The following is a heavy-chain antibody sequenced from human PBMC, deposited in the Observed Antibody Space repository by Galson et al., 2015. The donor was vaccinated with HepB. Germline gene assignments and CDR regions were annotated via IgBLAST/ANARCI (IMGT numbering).Heavy chain of an antibody. D-gene: IGHD2-21*01. CDR1: GGSISSGSYY. CDR2: IYTSGST. V-gene: IGHV4-61*02. CDR3: AREIIAYCGGDCGLGYYYYMDV. Sequence: TLSLTCTVSGGSISSGSYYWSWIRQPAGKGLEWIGRIYTSGSTNYNPSLKSRVTMSVDTSKNQFSLKLSSVTAADTAVYYCAREIIAYCGGDCGLGYYYYMDVWGKGTTVTVSS. J-gene: IGHJ6*03.